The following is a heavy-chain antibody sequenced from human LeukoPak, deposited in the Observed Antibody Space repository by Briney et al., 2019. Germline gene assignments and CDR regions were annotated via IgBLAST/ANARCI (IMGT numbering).Heavy chain of an antibody. Sequence: ASVKVSCKASGYTFTSYDINWMRQATGQGLEWMGWMNPNSGNTGYAQKFQGRVTMTRNTSISTAYMELSSLRSEDTAVYYCARPDFWSGYYEAGGDYWGQGTLVTVSS. CDR3: ARPDFWSGYYEAGGDY. D-gene: IGHD3-3*01. CDR2: MNPNSGNT. CDR1: GYTFTSYD. V-gene: IGHV1-8*01. J-gene: IGHJ4*02.